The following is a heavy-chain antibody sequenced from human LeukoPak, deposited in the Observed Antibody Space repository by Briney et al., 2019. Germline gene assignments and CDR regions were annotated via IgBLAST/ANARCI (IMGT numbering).Heavy chain of an antibody. V-gene: IGHV1-69*06. J-gene: IGHJ5*02. CDR2: IIPIFGTA. D-gene: IGHD2-2*01. CDR1: GGTFIRYA. CDR3: ARGVEACSSTSCYGDWFDP. Sequence: SVKVSCKASGGTFIRYAMSWVRQAPGQGLEWMGGIIPIFGTANYAQKFQGRVTITADKSTSTAYMELSSLRSDDTAVYYCARGVEACSSTSCYGDWFDPWGQGTLVTVSS.